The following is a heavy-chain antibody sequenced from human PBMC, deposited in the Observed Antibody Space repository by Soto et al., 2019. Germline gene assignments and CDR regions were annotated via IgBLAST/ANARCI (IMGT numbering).Heavy chain of an antibody. J-gene: IGHJ6*03. CDR3: TTDFLGYCSSTSCYARAGYYYYYMDV. Sequence: GGSLRLSCAASGFTFSNAWMSWVRQAPGKGLEWVGRIKSKTDGGTTDYAAPVKDRFTISRDDSKNTLYLQMNSLKNEDTAVKFCTTDFLGYCSSTSCYARAGYYYYYMDVGGKGTTVTVSS. CDR2: IKSKTDGGTT. CDR1: GFTFSNAW. D-gene: IGHD2-2*01. V-gene: IGHV3-15*01.